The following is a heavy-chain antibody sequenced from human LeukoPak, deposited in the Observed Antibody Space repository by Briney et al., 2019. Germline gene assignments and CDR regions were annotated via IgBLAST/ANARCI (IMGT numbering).Heavy chain of an antibody. Sequence: HPGGSLRLSCAASGFTFSSYAMSWVRQAPGKGLEWVSALSGRGGSTYYADSVKGRFTISRDNSKNTLYLQMNSLRAEDTALYYCAKGSHSAIPGGCYMDVWGKGTTVTVSS. CDR1: GFTFSSYA. CDR3: AKGSHSAIPGGCYMDV. D-gene: IGHD1-26*01. J-gene: IGHJ6*03. CDR2: LSGRGGST. V-gene: IGHV3-23*01.